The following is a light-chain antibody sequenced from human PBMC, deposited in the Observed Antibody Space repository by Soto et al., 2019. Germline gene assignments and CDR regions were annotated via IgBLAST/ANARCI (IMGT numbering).Light chain of an antibody. CDR2: LAS. V-gene: IGKV2-28*01. J-gene: IGKJ1*01. Sequence: ETVMTQSPLFLPVTPGEPASISCRSSQSLMFSVGRNYLDWFLQTPGHSPQLLIYLASKRASGVADRFSGSGSCTHFTLNISRVEAEDGGIYFCMQGLRSPPTFGQGTKVEIK. CDR3: MQGLRSPPT. CDR1: QSLMFSVGRNY.